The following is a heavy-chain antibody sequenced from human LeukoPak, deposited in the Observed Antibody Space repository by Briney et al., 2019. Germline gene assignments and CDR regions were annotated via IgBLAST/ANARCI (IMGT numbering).Heavy chain of an antibody. V-gene: IGHV3-23*01. CDR3: AKDQEGSGSSAFDY. CDR1: GFTLSSYA. J-gene: IGHJ4*02. CDR2: ISGSGGSP. Sequence: QPGGSLRLSCAASGFTLSSYAMSWVRQAPGKGLERVSAISGSGGSPYYADSVKGRFTISRDNSKNTLYLQMNSLRAEDTAVYYCAKDQEGSGSSAFDYWGQGTLVTVSS. D-gene: IGHD3-10*01.